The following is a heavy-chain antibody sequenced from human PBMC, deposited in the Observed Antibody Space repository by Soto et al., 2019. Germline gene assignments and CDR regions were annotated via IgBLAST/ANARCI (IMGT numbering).Heavy chain of an antibody. Sequence: SGPTLVNPTETLTLTCTFSGFSLTTRGMGVAWIRQPPGRALEWLALIYWNDDPRYSPSLKNRLTITKDTTKNQVVLTMTNMDPVDTATYYCAQRNPEYGMYFWGQGTMATVS. CDR2: IYWNDDP. CDR1: GFSLTTRGMG. J-gene: IGHJ6*02. CDR3: AQRNPEYGMYF. V-gene: IGHV2-5*01.